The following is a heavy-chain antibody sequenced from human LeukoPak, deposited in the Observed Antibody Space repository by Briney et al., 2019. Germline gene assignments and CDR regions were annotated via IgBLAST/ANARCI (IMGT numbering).Heavy chain of an antibody. J-gene: IGHJ4*02. D-gene: IGHD1-1*01. CDR1: GGTFSSYA. CDR3: AGCTTGTTCLDY. CDR2: IIPIFGTA. Sequence: PSASVTVSCTASGGTFSSYAISWVRQAPGQGLEWMGGIIPIFGTASYAQKFQGRVTITTDESTSTAYMELSSLRSEDTAVYYCAGCTTGTTCLDYWGQGTLVTVSS. V-gene: IGHV1-69*05.